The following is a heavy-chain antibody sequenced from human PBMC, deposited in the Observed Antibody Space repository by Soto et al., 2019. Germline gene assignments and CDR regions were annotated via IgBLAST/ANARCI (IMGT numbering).Heavy chain of an antibody. Sequence: GESLKILCTGSGDTIAPDLIGWVRQLPGKGLEWMGIIYPGDSDTRYSPSFQGQVTISADKSISTAYLQWSSLKASDTAMYYCARLYGSGSYTRYYYDYWGQGTLVTVSS. J-gene: IGHJ4*02. CDR2: IYPGDSDT. CDR3: ARLYGSGSYTRYYYDY. V-gene: IGHV5-51*01. CDR1: GDTIAPDL. D-gene: IGHD3-10*01.